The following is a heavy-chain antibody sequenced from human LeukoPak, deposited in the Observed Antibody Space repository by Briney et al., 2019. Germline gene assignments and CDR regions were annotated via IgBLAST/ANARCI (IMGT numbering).Heavy chain of an antibody. CDR1: GFAFNKYW. CDR3: ARSLSGYDYIGYYYYYMDV. J-gene: IGHJ6*03. CDR2: IRQDGNSK. V-gene: IGHV3-7*01. D-gene: IGHD5-12*01. Sequence: PGGSLGLSCAASGFAFNKYWMSWVRQAPAKGLEWVANIRQDGNSKYYVDSVKGRFTISRDNAKNSLYLQMNSLRAEDTAVYYCARSLSGYDYIGYYYYYMDVWGKGTTVTVSS.